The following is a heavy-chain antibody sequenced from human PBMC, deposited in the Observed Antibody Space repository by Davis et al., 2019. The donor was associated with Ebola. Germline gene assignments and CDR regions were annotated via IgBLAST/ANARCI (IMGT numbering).Heavy chain of an antibody. V-gene: IGHV4-39*01. CDR3: ARAYGSNWYDY. D-gene: IGHD6-13*01. CDR1: GGSISSSSYY. J-gene: IGHJ4*02. Sequence: SETLSLTCTVSGGSISSSSYYWGWIRQPPGKGLEWIGSIYYSGSTYYNPSLKSRVTISVDTSKNQFSLKLRSVTAADTAVYYCARAYGSNWYDYWGQGTLVTVSS. CDR2: IYYSGST.